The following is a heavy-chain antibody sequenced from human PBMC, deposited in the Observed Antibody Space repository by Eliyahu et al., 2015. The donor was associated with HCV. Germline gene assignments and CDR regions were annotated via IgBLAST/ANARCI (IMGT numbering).Heavy chain of an antibody. CDR2: LHPSGNT. V-gene: IGHV4-31*03. D-gene: IGHD2-21*02. J-gene: IGHJ3*02. Sequence: QVHLQESGPGLVKPTETLSLTCPVSXGSIESEGFYWSWVXQTPKKGLQWIAYLHPSGNTNSHPAFTDRVTMSVDTSRXQFSLTLTSLTTADSALYYCARVTQEHDAFDIWGQGTQVTVSS. CDR1: XGSIESEGFY. CDR3: ARVTQEHDAFDI.